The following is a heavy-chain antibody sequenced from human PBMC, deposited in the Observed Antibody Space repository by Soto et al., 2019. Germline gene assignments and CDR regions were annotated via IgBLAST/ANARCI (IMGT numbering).Heavy chain of an antibody. CDR3: ARGSGSSRNPYYFDY. D-gene: IGHD6-13*01. Sequence: SVKVCCTASGGTFSSYAISLVRKAPGQGLEWMGGIIPIFGTANYAQKFQGRVTITADESTSTAYMELSSLRSEDTAVYYCARGSGSSRNPYYFDYWGQGTLVTVSS. CDR2: IIPIFGTA. CDR1: GGTFSSYA. J-gene: IGHJ4*02. V-gene: IGHV1-69*13.